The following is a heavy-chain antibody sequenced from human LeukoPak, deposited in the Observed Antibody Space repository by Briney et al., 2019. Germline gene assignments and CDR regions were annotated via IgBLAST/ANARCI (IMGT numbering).Heavy chain of an antibody. V-gene: IGHV4-34*01. CDR1: GGSFSGYY. Sequence: SETLSLTCAVYGGSFSGYYWSWIRQPPGKGLEWIGEINHSGSTNYNPSLKSRVTISVDTSKNQFSLKLSSVTAADTAVYYCARGSGWYFNYWGQGTLVTVSS. D-gene: IGHD6-19*01. CDR2: INHSGST. J-gene: IGHJ4*02. CDR3: ARGSGWYFNY.